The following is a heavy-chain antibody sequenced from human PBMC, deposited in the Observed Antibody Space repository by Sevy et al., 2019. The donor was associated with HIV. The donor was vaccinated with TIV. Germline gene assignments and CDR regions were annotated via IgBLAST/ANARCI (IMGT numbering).Heavy chain of an antibody. CDR2: IRNKADSYTT. V-gene: IGHV3-72*01. D-gene: IGHD6-13*01. CDR3: ATHAGIAAAGRVFDY. CDR1: GFTFSDHY. J-gene: IGHJ4*02. Sequence: GGSLRLSCAASGFTFSDHYMEWVRQAPGKGLEWVGRIRNKADSYTTEYAGSVKGRFTISRDDSKNSLYLLMNRLKTEDTAVYYCATHAGIAAAGRVFDYWGQGTLVTVSS.